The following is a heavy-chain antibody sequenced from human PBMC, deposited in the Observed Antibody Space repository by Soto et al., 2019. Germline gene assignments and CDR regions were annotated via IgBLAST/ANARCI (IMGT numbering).Heavy chain of an antibody. J-gene: IGHJ4*02. D-gene: IGHD3-10*01. Sequence: QVQLVQSGAEMKKPGSSVKVSCQSSGGTFNTYAMNWVRQAPGQGPEWMGDISPMFGAANYAPKFQGRVTITADESXGXXXMQXXXXXSEXXXLXFCAREVQVHTPAFVYWGQGTLVTVSS. CDR2: ISPMFGAA. CDR1: GGTFNTYA. V-gene: IGHV1-69*19. CDR3: AREVQVHTPAFVY.